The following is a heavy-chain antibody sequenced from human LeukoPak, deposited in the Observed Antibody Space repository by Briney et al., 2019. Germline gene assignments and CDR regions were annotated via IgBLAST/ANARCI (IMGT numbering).Heavy chain of an antibody. J-gene: IGHJ4*02. Sequence: GASVKVSRKASGYTFTSYYMHWVRQAPGQGLEWMGIINPSGGSTSYAQKFQGRVTMTRDMSTSTVYMELSSLRSEDTAVYYCARDWSTAMVIAYWGQGTLVTVSS. D-gene: IGHD5-18*01. CDR1: GYTFTSYY. CDR2: INPSGGST. V-gene: IGHV1-46*01. CDR3: ARDWSTAMVIAY.